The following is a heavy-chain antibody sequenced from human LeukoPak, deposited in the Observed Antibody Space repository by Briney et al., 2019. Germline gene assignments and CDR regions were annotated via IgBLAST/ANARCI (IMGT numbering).Heavy chain of an antibody. CDR2: ISGSGGST. CDR3: AKDHIGGYYDFWSGYPNFVY. J-gene: IGHJ4*02. CDR1: GFTFSSYA. Sequence: GGSLRLSCAASGFTFSSYAMSWVRQAPGKGLEWVSAISGSGGSTYYADSVKGRFTISRDNSKNTLYLQMNSLRTEDTAVYYCAKDHIGGYYDFWSGYPNFVYWGQGTLVTVSS. D-gene: IGHD3-3*01. V-gene: IGHV3-23*01.